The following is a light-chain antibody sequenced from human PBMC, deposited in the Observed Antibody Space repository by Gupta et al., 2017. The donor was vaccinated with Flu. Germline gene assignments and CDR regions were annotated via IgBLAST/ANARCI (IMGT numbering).Light chain of an antibody. CDR3: QSYDFSLSAWV. CDR2: GNN. V-gene: IGLV1-40*01. J-gene: IGLJ3*02. CDR1: SPNIGAGYD. Sequence: QSVLTHPPSASEAPGPSVTTTCTGSSPNIGAGYDVHWYQLLPGTAPKLLIHGNNNRPSGVPARFSGSKSATSASLAITGLQAEDEADYYCQSYDFSLSAWVFGGGTKLTVL.